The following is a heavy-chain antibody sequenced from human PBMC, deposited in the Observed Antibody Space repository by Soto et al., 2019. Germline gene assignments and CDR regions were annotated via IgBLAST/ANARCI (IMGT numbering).Heavy chain of an antibody. V-gene: IGHV4-30-2*01. D-gene: IGHD4-17*01. J-gene: IGHJ4*02. CDR2: IYHSGST. Sequence: QLQLQESGSGLVKPSQTLSLTCAISDCSISSRGYSCNSIRHPPGKGLEWIGYIYHSGSTYYNPSLKSRVTISVDRSKNQFSLKLSSVTAADTAVYYCARGMTTVTTFDYWGQGTLVTVSS. CDR3: ARGMTTVTTFDY. CDR1: DCSISSRGYS.